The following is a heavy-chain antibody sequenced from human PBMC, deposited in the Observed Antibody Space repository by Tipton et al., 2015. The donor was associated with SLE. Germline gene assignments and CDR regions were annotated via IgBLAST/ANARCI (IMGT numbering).Heavy chain of an antibody. Sequence: TLSLTCTVSGASITKDYWSWIRQTPGKGLEWIGHIYDVVLTTYNASFKSRVTMSVDMSKNQFSLKLSSVTAADTAVYYCARDRIVGAYYSWFDPWGQGTLVTVSS. CDR2: IYDVVLT. CDR1: GASITKDY. D-gene: IGHD1-26*01. CDR3: ARDRIVGAYYSWFDP. J-gene: IGHJ5*02. V-gene: IGHV4-4*08.